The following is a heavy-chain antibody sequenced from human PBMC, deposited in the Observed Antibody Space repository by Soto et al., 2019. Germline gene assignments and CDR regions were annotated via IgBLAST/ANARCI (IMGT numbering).Heavy chain of an antibody. CDR1: GFTFSSYA. J-gene: IGHJ4*02. D-gene: IGHD1-26*01. CDR3: ARDRWELLDPIDY. CDR2: ISGSGGST. Sequence: EVQLLESGGGLVQPGGSLRLSCAASGFTFSSYAMSWVRQAPGKGLEWVSAISGSGGSTYYADSVKGRFTISRDNSKNTLYLQMNSLRAEDTAVYYCARDRWELLDPIDYWGQGTLVTVSS. V-gene: IGHV3-23*01.